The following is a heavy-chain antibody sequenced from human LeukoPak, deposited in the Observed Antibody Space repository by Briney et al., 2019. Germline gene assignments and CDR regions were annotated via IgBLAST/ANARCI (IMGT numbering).Heavy chain of an antibody. CDR1: GGSFSSYA. V-gene: IGHV1-69*06. CDR3: ARVGGKDGYNYVIDY. J-gene: IGHJ4*02. Sequence: GASVKVSCKASGGSFSSYAINWVRQAPGQGLEWMGGIIPIFGTANYAQNFQGRVTITADKFTSIVYMELSRLRSDDTAVYYCARVGGKDGYNYVIDYWGQGTLVTVSS. CDR2: IIPIFGTA. D-gene: IGHD5-24*01.